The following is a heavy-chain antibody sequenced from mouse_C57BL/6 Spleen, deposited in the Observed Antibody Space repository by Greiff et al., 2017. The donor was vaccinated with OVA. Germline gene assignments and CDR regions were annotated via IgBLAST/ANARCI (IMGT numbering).Heavy chain of an antibody. CDR3: ARYYGSSYWYFDV. V-gene: IGHV5-17*01. CDR1: GFTFSDYG. CDR2: ISSGSSTI. D-gene: IGHD1-1*01. Sequence: EVMLVESGGGLVKPGGSLKLSCAASGFTFSDYGMHWVRQAPEKGLEWVAYISSGSSTIYYADTVKGRFTISRDNAKNTLFLQMTSLRSEDTAMDYCARYYGSSYWYFDVWGTGTTVTVSS. J-gene: IGHJ1*03.